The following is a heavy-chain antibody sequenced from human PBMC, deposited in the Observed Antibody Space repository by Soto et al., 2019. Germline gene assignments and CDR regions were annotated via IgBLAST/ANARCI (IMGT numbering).Heavy chain of an antibody. CDR1: GYTFTGCY. Sequence: ASVKVSCKASGYTFTGCYMHWVRQAPGQGLEWMGWINPNSGGTNYAQKFQGRVTMTRDTSISTAYMELSRLRSDDTAVYYCARDHGLYYDSSGYYYFDYWGQGTLVTVSS. CDR3: ARDHGLYYDSSGYYYFDY. CDR2: INPNSGGT. J-gene: IGHJ4*02. D-gene: IGHD3-22*01. V-gene: IGHV1-2*02.